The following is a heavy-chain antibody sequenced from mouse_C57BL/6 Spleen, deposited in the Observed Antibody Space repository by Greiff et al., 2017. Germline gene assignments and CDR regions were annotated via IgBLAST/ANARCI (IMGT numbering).Heavy chain of an antibody. CDR1: GYSITSGYY. Sequence: ESGPGLVKPSQSLSLTCSVTGYSITSGYYWNWIRQFPGNKLEWMGYISYDGSNNYNPPLKNRISITRDTSKNQFFLKLNSVTTEDTATYYCARGEYYDYGVDYAMDYWGQGTSVTVSS. CDR2: ISYDGSN. D-gene: IGHD2-4*01. CDR3: ARGEYYDYGVDYAMDY. J-gene: IGHJ4*01. V-gene: IGHV3-6*01.